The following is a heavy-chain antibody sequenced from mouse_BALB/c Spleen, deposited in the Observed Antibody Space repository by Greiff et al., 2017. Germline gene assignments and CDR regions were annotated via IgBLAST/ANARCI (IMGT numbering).Heavy chain of an antibody. J-gene: IGHJ2*01. CDR1: GFTFSSYG. V-gene: IGHV5-6*01. Sequence: EVMLVESGGDLVKPGGSLKLSCAASGFTFSSYGMSWVRQTPDKRLEWVATISSGGSYTYYPDSVKGRFTISRDNAKNTLYLQMSSLKSEDTAMYDGARGDDDYDGDFDYWGQGTTLTVSS. CDR3: ARGDDDYDGDFDY. D-gene: IGHD2-4*01. CDR2: ISSGGSYT.